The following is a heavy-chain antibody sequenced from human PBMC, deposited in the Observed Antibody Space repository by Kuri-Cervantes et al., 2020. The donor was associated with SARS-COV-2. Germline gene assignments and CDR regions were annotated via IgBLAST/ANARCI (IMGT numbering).Heavy chain of an antibody. J-gene: IGHJ6*02. Sequence: GGSLRLSCAASGFTVSSNYMSWVRQAPGKGLEWVSVIYSGGSTYYADSVKGRFTISRDNSKNTLYLQMNSLRAEDTAVYYCARVGYSGYEDPYYCYGMDVWGQGTTVTVSS. CDR3: ARVGYSGYEDPYYCYGMDV. CDR2: IYSGGST. V-gene: IGHV3-53*01. CDR1: GFTVSSNY. D-gene: IGHD5-12*01.